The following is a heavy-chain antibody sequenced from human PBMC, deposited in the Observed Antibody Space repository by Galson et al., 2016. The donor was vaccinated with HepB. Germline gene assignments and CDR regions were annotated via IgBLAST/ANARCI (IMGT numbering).Heavy chain of an antibody. V-gene: IGHV3-9*01. CDR3: GKDKFNDFWSGSEGPHF. Sequence: SLRLSCAASGFTFDDYAMHWVRQAPGKGLEWVSGISWNSGTIGYADSVKGRFTISRDNAKNSLYLQMNSLRVEDTALYYCGKDKFNDFWSGSEGPHFWGQGTLVTVSS. D-gene: IGHD3-3*01. CDR2: ISWNSGTI. J-gene: IGHJ4*02. CDR1: GFTFDDYA.